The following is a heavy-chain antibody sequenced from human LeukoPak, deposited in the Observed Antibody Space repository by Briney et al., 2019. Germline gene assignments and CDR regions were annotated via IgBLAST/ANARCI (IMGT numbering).Heavy chain of an antibody. J-gene: IGHJ4*02. V-gene: IGHV1-2*02. CDR3: ATSSYYYGSGTSPFDS. CDR1: GYIFTGYY. D-gene: IGHD3-10*01. Sequence: GASVKVSCKASGYIFTGYYIHWARQTPGQGLEWVGWINPNSGGTNYAQKFQGRVTMTRDTPISTAYMERGRLKSDDSAVYYCATSSYYYGSGTSPFDSWGQGTLVTVSS. CDR2: INPNSGGT.